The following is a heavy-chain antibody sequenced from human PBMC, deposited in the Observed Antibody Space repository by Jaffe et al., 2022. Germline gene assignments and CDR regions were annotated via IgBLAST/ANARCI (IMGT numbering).Heavy chain of an antibody. CDR3: ARNTPYPYYYDSSGYYPYYFDY. D-gene: IGHD3-22*01. CDR2: IYHSGST. CDR1: GYSISSGYY. Sequence: QVQLQESGPGLVKPSETLSLTCAVSGYSISSGYYWGWIRQPPGKGLEWIGSIYHSGSTYYNPSLKSRVTISVDTSKNQFSLKLSSVTAADTAVYYCARNTPYPYYYDSSGYYPYYFDYWGQGTLVTVSS. J-gene: IGHJ4*02. V-gene: IGHV4-38-2*01.